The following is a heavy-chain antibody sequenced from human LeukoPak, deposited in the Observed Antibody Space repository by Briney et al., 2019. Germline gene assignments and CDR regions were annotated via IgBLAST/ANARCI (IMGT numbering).Heavy chain of an antibody. V-gene: IGHV1-2*06. CDR3: AMLPAIVVVPAARGGMDV. CDR1: GYTFTGYY. CDR2: INPNSGGT. Sequence: ASVKVSCKASGYTFTGYYMHWVRQAPGQGLEWMGRINPNSGGTNYAQKFQGRVTMTRDTSISTAYMELSRLRSDDTAVYYCAMLPAIVVVPAARGGMDVWGQGTTVTVSS. D-gene: IGHD2-2*01. J-gene: IGHJ6*02.